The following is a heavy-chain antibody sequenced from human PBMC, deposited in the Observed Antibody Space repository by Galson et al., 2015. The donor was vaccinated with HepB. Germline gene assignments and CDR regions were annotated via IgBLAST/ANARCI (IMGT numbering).Heavy chain of an antibody. J-gene: IGHJ4*02. CDR1: GASISSTTNY. V-gene: IGHV4-39*07. Sequence: ETLSLTCSVSGASISSTTNYWAWIRQPPGKGLEWIGSRYSSGSKYYNPSLESRVSISMDTSKNHFSLRLTSVTAADTAVYYCARAKEGRGYFDYWGQGTLVTVSS. CDR2: RYSSGSK. CDR3: ARAKEGRGYFDY. D-gene: IGHD3-10*01.